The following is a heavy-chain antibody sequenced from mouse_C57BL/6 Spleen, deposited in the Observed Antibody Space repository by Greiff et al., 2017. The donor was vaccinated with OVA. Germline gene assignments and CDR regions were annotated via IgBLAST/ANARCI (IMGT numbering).Heavy chain of an antibody. CDR2: ISSGSSTI. CDR3: ARPYGNFPYWYFDV. Sequence: EVKLVESGGGLVKPGGSLKLSCAASGFTFSDYGMHWVRQAPEKGLEWVAYISSGSSTIYYADTVKGRFTISRDNAKNTLFLQMTSLRSEDTAMYYCARPYGNFPYWYFDVWGTGTTVTVSS. D-gene: IGHD2-1*01. CDR1: GFTFSDYG. V-gene: IGHV5-17*01. J-gene: IGHJ1*03.